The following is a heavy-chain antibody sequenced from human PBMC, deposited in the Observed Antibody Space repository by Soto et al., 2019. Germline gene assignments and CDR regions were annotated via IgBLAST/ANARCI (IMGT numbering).Heavy chain of an antibody. Sequence: QVQLQESSPGLVKPSQTLSLTCTVSGGSISSGDYYWSWIRQPPGKGLEWIGYIYYGGSTYYNPSLKSRVTISVATSKNQFSQKLSSVPAADTAVYYCARERPDGSRLDPWGQGTLVTVCS. CDR2: IYYGGST. CDR1: GGSISSGDYY. J-gene: IGHJ5*02. D-gene: IGHD6-13*01. CDR3: ARERPDGSRLDP. V-gene: IGHV4-30-4*01.